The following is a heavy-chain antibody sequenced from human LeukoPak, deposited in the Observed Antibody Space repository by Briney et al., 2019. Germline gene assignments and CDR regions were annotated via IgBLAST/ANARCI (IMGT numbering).Heavy chain of an antibody. CDR1: GGSISSGDYY. J-gene: IGHJ4*02. CDR2: IYYSGST. V-gene: IGHV4-30-4*01. Sequence: SETLSLTCTVSGGSISSGDYYWSWIRQPPGKGLEWIGYIYYSGSTYYNPSLKSRVTISVDTSKNRFSLKLTSVTAADTAVYYCARSPGSYFDYWGQGTLVTVSS. CDR3: ARSPGSYFDY.